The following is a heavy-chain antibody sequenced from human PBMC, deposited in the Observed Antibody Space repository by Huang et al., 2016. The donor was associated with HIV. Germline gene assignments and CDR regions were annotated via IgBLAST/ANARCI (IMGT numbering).Heavy chain of an antibody. D-gene: IGHD6-6*01. CDR3: ARDWSFGSSTSPAD. Sequence: QVQLVQSGAEVKNPGASVRVSCKASGYTFTDSNIHWVRQAPGKGLGWMGWINPKRGGTIYAQRFQGRVTMTRDTTISTVHMDLRRIQSDDTAVYFCARDWSFGSSTSPADWGQGTLVTVSS. J-gene: IGHJ4*02. CDR2: INPKRGGT. V-gene: IGHV1-2*02. CDR1: GYTFTDSN.